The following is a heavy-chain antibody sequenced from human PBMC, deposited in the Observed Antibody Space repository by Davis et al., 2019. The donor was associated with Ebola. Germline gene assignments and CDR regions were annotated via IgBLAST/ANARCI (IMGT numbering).Heavy chain of an antibody. CDR3: AREVAVAGTECDY. CDR1: GFIFSTYS. D-gene: IGHD6-19*01. CDR2: ISRTSNTI. Sequence: LSLTCAASGFIFSTYSMNWVRQAPGKGLEWVSYISRTSNTIYYADSVKGRFTISRDNAKNSLYLQMNSLRDEDTAVYYCAREVAVAGTECDYWGQGTLVTVSS. V-gene: IGHV3-48*02. J-gene: IGHJ4*02.